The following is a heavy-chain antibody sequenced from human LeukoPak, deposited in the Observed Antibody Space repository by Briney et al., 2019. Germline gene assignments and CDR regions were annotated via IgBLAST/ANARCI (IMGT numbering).Heavy chain of an antibody. CDR2: IFYSGST. CDR3: ARSRHSPSPLDY. J-gene: IGHJ4*01. CDR1: GGSTSSDNSY. V-gene: IGHV4-39*01. Sequence: SETLSLTCTVSGGSTSSDNSYWGWIRQPPGKGLDWIANIFYSGSTYYSPSLKSRVTISVDTSKNQFSLKLSSVTAADTAVYYCARSRHSPSPLDYWGAGTLGTVSS.